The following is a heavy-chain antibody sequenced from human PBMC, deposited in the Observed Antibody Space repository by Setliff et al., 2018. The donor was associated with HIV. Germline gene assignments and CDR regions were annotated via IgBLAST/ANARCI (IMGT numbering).Heavy chain of an antibody. CDR3: AVYGSPTYYYGMDV. CDR1: GGTFSSYA. J-gene: IGHJ6*02. CDR2: IIPIFGTA. Sequence: SVKVSCKASGGTFSSYAISWVRQAPGQGLEWMGRIIPIFGTANYAQKFQGRVTITADKSTSTAYIELSSLRSEDTAVYYCAVYGSPTYYYGMDVWGQGTTVTVSS. V-gene: IGHV1-69*06. D-gene: IGHD6-13*01.